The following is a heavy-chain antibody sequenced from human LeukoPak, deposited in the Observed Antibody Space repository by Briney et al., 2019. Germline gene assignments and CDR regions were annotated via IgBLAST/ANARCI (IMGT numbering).Heavy chain of an antibody. CDR3: ARGLIRQSAFDI. J-gene: IGHJ3*02. CDR2: IYYSGST. CDR1: GGSISSGDYY. Sequence: PSQTLSLTCTVSGGSISSGDYYWSWIRQPPGKGLGWIAYIYYSGSTNYNPSLKSRVTISIDTSKNQFSLKLNSVTAADTAVYYCARGLIRQSAFDIWGQGTMVTVSS. V-gene: IGHV4-61*08. D-gene: IGHD2-8*01.